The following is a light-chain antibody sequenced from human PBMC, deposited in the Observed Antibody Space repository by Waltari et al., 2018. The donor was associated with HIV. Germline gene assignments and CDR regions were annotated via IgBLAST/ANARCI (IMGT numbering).Light chain of an antibody. V-gene: IGLV3-1*01. J-gene: IGLJ2*01. CDR3: QAWGSSTSGV. CDR2: QDN. Sequence: SYEVTQPPSVAVSPGQTASITCSGSQLGDRYTCWYQQKPGQSPLLVIYQDNKRPSGNPERFSGSSSGHTATLTISGTLPVDEADYDCQAWGSSTSGVFGRGTKLTVL. CDR1: QLGDRY.